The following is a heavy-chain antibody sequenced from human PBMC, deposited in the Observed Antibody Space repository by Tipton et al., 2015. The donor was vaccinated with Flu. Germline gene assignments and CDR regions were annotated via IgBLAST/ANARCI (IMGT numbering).Heavy chain of an antibody. J-gene: IGHJ3*02. CDR2: IDPNTGDT. Sequence: QVQLVQSGAEVKKPGASLKVSCKASGYTFIDYYLHWVRQAPRQGLEWMGWIDPNTGDTNSAQAFQGRVTMTRDTSISTVYMELTSLRSDDTAVYYCARVPNPAVVPDSTYAFDIWGLGTMVTVPS. V-gene: IGHV1-2*02. CDR1: GYTFIDYY. CDR3: ARVPNPAVVPDSTYAFDI. D-gene: IGHD2-2*01.